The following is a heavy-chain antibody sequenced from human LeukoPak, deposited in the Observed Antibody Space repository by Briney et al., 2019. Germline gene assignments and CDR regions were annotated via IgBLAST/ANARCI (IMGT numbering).Heavy chain of an antibody. J-gene: IGHJ4*02. CDR2: IWYDGSNK. Sequence: GGSLRFSCAASGFTFSSYGMHWVRQAPGKGLEWVAVIWYDGSNKYYADSVKGRLTISRDNSKNTLYLQMNSLRAEDTAVYYCARDGDQGGFDYWGQGTLVTVSS. CDR3: ARDGDQGGFDY. CDR1: GFTFSSYG. D-gene: IGHD4-17*01. V-gene: IGHV3-33*01.